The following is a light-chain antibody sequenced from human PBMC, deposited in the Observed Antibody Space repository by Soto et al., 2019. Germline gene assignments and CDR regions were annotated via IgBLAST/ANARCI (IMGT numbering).Light chain of an antibody. CDR1: QSVSIY. V-gene: IGKV3-20*01. CDR2: GAS. J-gene: IGKJ1*01. Sequence: IVLTQAASPLSLSPGDSATLSCRASQSVSIYLAWYQQKPGQAPRLLIYGASNRATGIPDRFSGSGSGTDFTLTISRLEPEDFAVYYCQQYGSSGTFGQGTKV. CDR3: QQYGSSGT.